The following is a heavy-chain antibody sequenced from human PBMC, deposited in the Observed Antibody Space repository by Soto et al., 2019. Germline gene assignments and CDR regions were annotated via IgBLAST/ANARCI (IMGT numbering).Heavy chain of an antibody. CDR1: GFTFSSYW. J-gene: IGHJ6*03. CDR2: IKQDGSEK. V-gene: IGHV3-7*01. Sequence: GGSLRLSCAASGFTFSSYWMSWVRQAPGKGLEWVANIKQDGSEKYYVDSVKGRFTISRDNAKNSLYLQMNSLRAEDTAVYYCASLVGYCSSTSCEYMDVWGKGTTVTVSS. CDR3: ASLVGYCSSTSCEYMDV. D-gene: IGHD2-2*01.